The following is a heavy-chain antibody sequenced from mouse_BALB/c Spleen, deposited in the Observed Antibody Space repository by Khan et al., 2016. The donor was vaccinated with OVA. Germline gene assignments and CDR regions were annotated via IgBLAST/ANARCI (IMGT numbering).Heavy chain of an antibody. CDR1: GFSLTNYG. J-gene: IGHJ2*01. D-gene: IGHD1-1*02. V-gene: IGHV2-2*02. Sequence: QVQLKESGPGLVQPSQSLSITCTVSGFSLTNYGVHWVRQSPGKGLEWLGVIWSGGITDYNETFISRLSISKDISKSQVFLKMNSLQANDTAIYYCAKSRNGYFDYWGQGTTLTVSS. CDR2: IWSGGIT. CDR3: AKSRNGYFDY.